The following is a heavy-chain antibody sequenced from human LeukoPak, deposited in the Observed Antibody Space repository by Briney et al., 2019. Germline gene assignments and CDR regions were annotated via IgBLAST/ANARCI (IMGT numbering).Heavy chain of an antibody. Sequence: GGSLRLSCAASGFTFHFYSMTWDRQAPGKGLEWVSYISSRSSTIYYTDSVKGRFTVSRDNAKNSLNLQMNSLRDEDAAVYYCARENDGGNSFEYWGQGTLVTVSS. J-gene: IGHJ4*02. CDR3: ARENDGGNSFEY. CDR2: ISSRSSTI. D-gene: IGHD4-23*01. CDR1: GFTFHFYS. V-gene: IGHV3-48*02.